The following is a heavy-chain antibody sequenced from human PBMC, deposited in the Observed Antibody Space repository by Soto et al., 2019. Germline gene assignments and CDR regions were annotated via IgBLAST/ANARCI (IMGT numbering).Heavy chain of an antibody. J-gene: IGHJ4*02. D-gene: IGHD3-10*01. V-gene: IGHV4-59*01. CDR2: IFYSGST. CDR3: ARGTGFVDDY. CDR1: GGSISSYY. Sequence: QVQLQESGPGLVKPSETLSLTCTVSGGSISSYYWSWIRQPPGKGLEWIGYIFYSGSTNYNPSLKSRVTISVDTSKNQFSLKLSSVTAADTAVYYCARGTGFVDDYWGQGTLVTVSS.